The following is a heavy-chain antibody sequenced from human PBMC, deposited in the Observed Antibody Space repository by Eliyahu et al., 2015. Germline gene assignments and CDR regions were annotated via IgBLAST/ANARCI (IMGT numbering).Heavy chain of an antibody. J-gene: IGHJ4*02. CDR2: ITPIFGTP. V-gene: IGHV1-69*01. CDR1: GGTFGNYP. Sequence: QVQLVQSGAEVKKPGSSVXVSCKXSGGTFGNYPXXWVXQAPGXGLEWMGGITPIFGTPNYAQKFQDRLTITVDESTMTSYLELRSLRSDDTAVYYCARFLSYFDYWGQGTLVTVSS. CDR3: ARFLSYFDY.